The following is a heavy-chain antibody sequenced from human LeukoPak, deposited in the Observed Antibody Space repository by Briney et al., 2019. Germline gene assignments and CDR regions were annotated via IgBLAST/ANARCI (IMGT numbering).Heavy chain of an antibody. Sequence: SGPTLVNPTQTLTVTCTFSGFSLSSSGMCVTWIRRPPGKALEWLALIDWDDDKYYSTSLKTRLTISKDTSKNQVVLTMTNMAPVDTATYYCARTGGYYGSGIDAFDIWGQGTTVTVSS. CDR1: GFSLSSSGMC. CDR2: IDWDDDK. CDR3: ARTGGYYGSGIDAFDI. D-gene: IGHD3-10*01. J-gene: IGHJ3*02. V-gene: IGHV2-70*01.